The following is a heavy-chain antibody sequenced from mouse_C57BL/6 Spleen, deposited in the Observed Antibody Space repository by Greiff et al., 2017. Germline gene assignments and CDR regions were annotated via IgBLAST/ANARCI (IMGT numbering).Heavy chain of an antibody. D-gene: IGHD2-1*01. CDR1: GYTFTSYW. J-gene: IGHJ4*01. V-gene: IGHV1-53*01. Sequence: QVQLQQPGTELVKPGASVKLSCKASGYTFTSYWMHWVKQRPGQGLEWIGNINPSNGGTNYNEKFKGKATLTVDKSSSTAYMQLSSLTSEDSAVYYCARLRGNCDAMDYWGQGTSVTVSS. CDR3: ARLRGNCDAMDY. CDR2: INPSNGGT.